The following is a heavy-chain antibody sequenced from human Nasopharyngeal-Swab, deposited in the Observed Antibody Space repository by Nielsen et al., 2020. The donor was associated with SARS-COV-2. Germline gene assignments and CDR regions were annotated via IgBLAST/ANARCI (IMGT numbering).Heavy chain of an antibody. D-gene: IGHD3-9*01. V-gene: IGHV4-34*01. CDR2: INHSGST. J-gene: IGHJ3*02. Sequence: WIRQPPGKGLEWIGEINHSGSTNYNPSLKSRVTISVDTSKNQFSLKLSSVTAADTAVYYCAGGDILTGSQAAFDIWGQGTMVTVSS. CDR3: AGGDILTGSQAAFDI.